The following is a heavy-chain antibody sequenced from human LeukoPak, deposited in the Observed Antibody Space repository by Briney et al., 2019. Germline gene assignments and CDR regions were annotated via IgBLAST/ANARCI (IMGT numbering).Heavy chain of an antibody. D-gene: IGHD3-22*01. CDR2: IWYDGSNK. V-gene: IGHV3-33*01. CDR1: GFTFSSYG. CDR3: ARDSDDSSGYFDY. Sequence: GRSLRLSCAASGFTFSSYGMHWVRQAPGQGLEWVAVIWYDGSNKYYADSVKGRFTISRDNSKNTLYLQMNSLRAEDTAVYYCARDSDDSSGYFDYWGQGTLVTVSS. J-gene: IGHJ4*02.